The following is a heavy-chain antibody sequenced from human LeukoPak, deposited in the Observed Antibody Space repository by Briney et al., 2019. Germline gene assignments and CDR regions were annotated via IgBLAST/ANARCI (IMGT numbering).Heavy chain of an antibody. Sequence: GGSLRLSCAASGFTFSSYGMHWVRQAPGKGLEWVAVISYDGSNKYYADSVKGRFTISRDNSKNTLYLQMNSLRAEDTAAYYCANYGDYYYGMDVWSQGTTVTVSS. J-gene: IGHJ6*02. CDR2: ISYDGSNK. CDR3: ANYGDYYYGMDV. CDR1: GFTFSSYG. V-gene: IGHV3-30*18. D-gene: IGHD3-10*01.